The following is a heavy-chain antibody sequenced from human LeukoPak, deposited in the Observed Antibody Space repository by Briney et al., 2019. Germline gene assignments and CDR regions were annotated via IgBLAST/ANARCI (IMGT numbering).Heavy chain of an antibody. CDR3: ARASSTNRIEIDY. CDR1: GGTFSSYA. CDR2: IIPILGIA. D-gene: IGHD2-2*01. Sequence: SVKVSCKASGGTFSSYAISWVRQAPGQGLEWMGRIIPILGIANYAQKFQGRVTITADESTSTAYMELSSLRSEDTAVYYCARASSTNRIEIDYWGQGTLVTVSS. J-gene: IGHJ4*02. V-gene: IGHV1-69*04.